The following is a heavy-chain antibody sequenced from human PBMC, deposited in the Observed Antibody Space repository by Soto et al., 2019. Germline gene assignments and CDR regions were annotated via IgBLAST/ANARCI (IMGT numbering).Heavy chain of an antibody. CDR3: ARALSYDSSGYYVDY. D-gene: IGHD3-22*01. CDR2: INHSGST. CDR1: GGSFSGYY. V-gene: IGHV4-34*01. J-gene: IGHJ4*02. Sequence: PSETLSLTCAVYGGSFSGYYWSWIRQPPGKGLEWIGEINHSGSTNYNPSLKSRVTISVDTSKNQFSLKLSSVTAADTAVYYCARALSYDSSGYYVDYWGQGTLVTVSS.